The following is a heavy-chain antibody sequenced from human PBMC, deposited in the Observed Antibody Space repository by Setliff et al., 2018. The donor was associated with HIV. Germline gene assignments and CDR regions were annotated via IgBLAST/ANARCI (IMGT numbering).Heavy chain of an antibody. J-gene: IGHJ4*02. CDR2: INHSGKT. V-gene: IGHV4-34*01. Sequence: ASETLSLTCAVYGGTFSGYFWTWIRQSPGKGLEWIGEINHSGKTKYNPSLKSRVSLSVDTSKNQFYLKLTSVTAADTAVYYCARGYSSGWVDYWGQGTLVTVSS. D-gene: IGHD6-19*01. CDR3: ARGYSSGWVDY. CDR1: GGTFSGYF.